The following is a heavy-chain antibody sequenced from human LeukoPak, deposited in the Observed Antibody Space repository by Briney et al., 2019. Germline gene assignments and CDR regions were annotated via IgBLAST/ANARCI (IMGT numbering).Heavy chain of an antibody. V-gene: IGHV1-69*05. Sequence: ASVKVSCKTSGGTFNNSAISWVRRAPGQGLEWLGGIMPLFGTAGYAQKFQGRVTMTRDTSISTAYMELSRLRSDDTAVYYCARDAPVDYDSSGYYSAEYFQHWGQGTLVTVSS. CDR3: ARDAPVDYDSSGYYSAEYFQH. CDR1: GGTFNNSA. CDR2: IMPLFGTA. D-gene: IGHD3-22*01. J-gene: IGHJ1*01.